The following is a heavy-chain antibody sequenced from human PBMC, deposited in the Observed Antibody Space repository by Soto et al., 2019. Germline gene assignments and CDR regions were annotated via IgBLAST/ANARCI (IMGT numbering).Heavy chain of an antibody. CDR2: ISYDGSNK. CDR3: AKEGLVRGVIINWFDP. V-gene: IGHV3-30*18. Sequence: PGGSVRICCAADGFSCSSYGMQWVCQDPGKGLEWVEVISYDGSNKYYADSVKGRFTISRDNSKNTLYLQMNSLRAEDTAVYYCAKEGLVRGVIINWFDPWGQGT. D-gene: IGHD3-10*01. CDR1: GFSCSSYG. J-gene: IGHJ5*02.